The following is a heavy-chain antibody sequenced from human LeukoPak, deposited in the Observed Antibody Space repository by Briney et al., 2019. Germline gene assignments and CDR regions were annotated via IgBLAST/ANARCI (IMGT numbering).Heavy chain of an antibody. CDR2: INWNGGST. CDR1: GFTFDDYG. J-gene: IGHJ4*02. CDR3: ARDPDSGYYRLSDY. Sequence: GGSLRLSCAASGFTFDDYGMSWVRQVPGKGLEWVSGINWNGGSTGYADSVKGRFTISRDNVKYSLHLQMNSLRAEDTALYYCARDPDSGYYRLSDYWGQGTLVTVSS. D-gene: IGHD3-22*01. V-gene: IGHV3-20*04.